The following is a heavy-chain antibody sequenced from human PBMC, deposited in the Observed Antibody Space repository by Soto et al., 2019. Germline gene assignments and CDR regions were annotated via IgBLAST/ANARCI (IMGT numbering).Heavy chain of an antibody. D-gene: IGHD1-26*01. Sequence: PGESLKISCAASGFTFSSYSMNWVRQAPGKGLEWVSSISSSSSYIYYADSVKGRFTISRDNAKNSLYLQMNSPRAEDTAVYYCASANPGAPVYYGMDVWGQGTTVTVSS. CDR2: ISSSSSYI. CDR3: ASANPGAPVYYGMDV. J-gene: IGHJ6*02. CDR1: GFTFSSYS. V-gene: IGHV3-21*01.